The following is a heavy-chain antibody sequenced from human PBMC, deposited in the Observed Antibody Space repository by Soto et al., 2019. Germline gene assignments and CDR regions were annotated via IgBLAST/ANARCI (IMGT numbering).Heavy chain of an antibody. J-gene: IGHJ3*02. D-gene: IGHD6-25*01. CDR3: ARPILSIAAHHAFDI. CDR2: IDPSDSYT. Sequence: EVQLVPSGAEVKKPGESLRISCKGSGYSFTSYWISWVRQMPGKGLEWMGRIDPSDSYTNYSPSFQGHVTISADKSISTAYLQWSSLKASDTAMYYCARPILSIAAHHAFDIWGQGTMVTVSS. V-gene: IGHV5-10-1*03. CDR1: GYSFTSYW.